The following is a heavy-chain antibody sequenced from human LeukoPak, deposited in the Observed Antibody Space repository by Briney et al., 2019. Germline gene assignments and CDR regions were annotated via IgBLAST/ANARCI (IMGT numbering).Heavy chain of an antibody. CDR1: GFTFSSYG. D-gene: IGHD1-26*01. CDR3: ARDNAGLVKHLDAFDL. V-gene: IGHV3-30*03. Sequence: GRSLRLSCAASGFTFSSYGMHWVRQAPGKGLEWVAVISYDGSDKYYADSVKGLFTISRDNSKNTLYLQMNSLRAEDTAVYYCARDNAGLVKHLDAFDLWGQGTMVTVAS. CDR2: ISYDGSDK. J-gene: IGHJ3*01.